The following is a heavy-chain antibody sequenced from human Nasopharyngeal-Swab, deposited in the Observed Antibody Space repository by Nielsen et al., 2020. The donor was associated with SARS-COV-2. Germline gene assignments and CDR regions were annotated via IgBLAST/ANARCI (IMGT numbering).Heavy chain of an antibody. J-gene: IGHJ6*02. CDR2: IKQDGSEK. CDR3: ARVGKVVVAAARGYYYYGMDV. V-gene: IGHV3-7*01. D-gene: IGHD6-19*01. Sequence: GESLKISCAASGFTFSSYWMSWVRQAPGKGLEWVANIKQDGSEKYYVDSVKGRFTISRDNAKNSLYLQMNSLRAEDTAVYYCARVGKVVVAAARGYYYYGMDVWGQGTTVTVSS. CDR1: GFTFSSYW.